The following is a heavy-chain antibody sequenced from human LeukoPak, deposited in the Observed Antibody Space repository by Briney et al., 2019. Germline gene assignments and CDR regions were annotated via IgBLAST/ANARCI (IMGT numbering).Heavy chain of an antibody. CDR2: ITSSSSTM. V-gene: IGHV3-48*01. J-gene: IGHJ5*02. CDR1: GFTFSTYS. Sequence: GGSLRLSCAASGFTFSTYSMNWVCQAPGKGLEWVSYITSSSSTMFYADSVKGRFTISRDNAENSMYLQMNNLRVEDTAVYYCARFAIRGIDFSNPEFDPWGQGTLVTVSS. D-gene: IGHD4-11*01. CDR3: ARFAIRGIDFSNPEFDP.